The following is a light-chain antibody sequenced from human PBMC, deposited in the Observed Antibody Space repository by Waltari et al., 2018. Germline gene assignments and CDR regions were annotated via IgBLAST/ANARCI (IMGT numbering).Light chain of an antibody. J-gene: IGLJ3*02. Sequence: SYELTQPPSVSVAPGQTARLSCEGNNIGSKSTQWYQQKPGQAPVQVVFHDTERPSGIPERFSGSKSGNTATLTITRIEAGDEADYYCQVFDSPTDHQVFGGGTKVTVL. CDR3: QVFDSPTDHQV. CDR1: NIGSKS. V-gene: IGLV3-21*02. CDR2: HDT.